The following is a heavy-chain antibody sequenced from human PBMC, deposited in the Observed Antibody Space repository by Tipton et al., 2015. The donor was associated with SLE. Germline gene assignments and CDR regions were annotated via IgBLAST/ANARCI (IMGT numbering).Heavy chain of an antibody. CDR2: IYTSGST. CDR1: GGSFSGYY. J-gene: IGHJ5*02. V-gene: IGHV4-59*10. Sequence: TLSLTCAVYGGSFSGYYWSWIRQPAGKGLEWIGRIYTSGSTNYNPSLKSRVTISVDTSKNQFSLKLSSVTAADTAVHYCARARLQSTHNWFDPWGQGTLVTVSS. CDR3: ARARLQSTHNWFDP. D-gene: IGHD4-11*01.